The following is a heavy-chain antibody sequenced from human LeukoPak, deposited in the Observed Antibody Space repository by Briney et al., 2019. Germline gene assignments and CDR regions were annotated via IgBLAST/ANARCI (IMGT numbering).Heavy chain of an antibody. CDR2: INPNSGGT. V-gene: IGHV1-2*02. J-gene: IGHJ4*02. CDR3: ARGPLAYSSGWEFDY. CDR1: GYTFTGYY. D-gene: IGHD6-19*01. Sequence: ASVKVSCKASGYTFTGYYMHWVRQAPGQGLEWMGWINPNSGGTNYAQKFQGRVTMTRDTSISTAYMELSRLRSDDTAVYYCARGPLAYSSGWEFDYWGQGTLVTVSS.